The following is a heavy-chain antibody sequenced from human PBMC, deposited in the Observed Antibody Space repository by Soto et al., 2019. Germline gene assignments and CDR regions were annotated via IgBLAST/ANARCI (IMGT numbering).Heavy chain of an antibody. CDR2: IYVTGAV. D-gene: IGHD2-21*01. Sequence: SETLSLTCSVSGAALNSGNYYWSWIRQVPGKGLEWIGHIYVTGAVDYNPSLRDRITISQDTSERQFSLNLRLVTAADTAVYYCARLRIATNNYKWFDRWGQGTLGTVS. CDR3: ARLRIATNNYKWFDR. J-gene: IGHJ5*02. V-gene: IGHV4-31*03. CDR1: GAALNSGNYY.